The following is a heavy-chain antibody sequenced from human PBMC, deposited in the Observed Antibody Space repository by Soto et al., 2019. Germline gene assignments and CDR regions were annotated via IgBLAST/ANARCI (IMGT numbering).Heavy chain of an antibody. D-gene: IGHD5-18*01. J-gene: IGHJ6*02. Sequence: GASVKVSCKASGYTFTSYGISWVRQAPGQGLEWMGWISAYNGNTNYAQKLQGRVTMTTDTSTSTAYMELRSLRSDDTAVYYCARGIGPLGIQLRGPSYYYGMDVWGQGTTVTVSS. V-gene: IGHV1-18*01. CDR1: GYTFTSYG. CDR2: ISAYNGNT. CDR3: ARGIGPLGIQLRGPSYYYGMDV.